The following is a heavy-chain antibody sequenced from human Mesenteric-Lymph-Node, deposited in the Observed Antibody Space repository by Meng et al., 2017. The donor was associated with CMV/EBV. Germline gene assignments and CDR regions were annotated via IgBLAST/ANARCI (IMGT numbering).Heavy chain of an antibody. V-gene: IGHV3-53*01. J-gene: IGHJ6*02. D-gene: IGHD4-11*01. Sequence: GESLKISCAASGLIVSASYMSWVRQVPGKGLEWVSLIYSDGRTFYSDSVQGRFTISRDNSKNTVYLQMNSLSSEDTAVYYCARRGPYSKPYYYYGMDVWGQGTTVTVSS. CDR3: ARRGPYSKPYYYYGMDV. CDR1: GLIVSASY. CDR2: IYSDGRT.